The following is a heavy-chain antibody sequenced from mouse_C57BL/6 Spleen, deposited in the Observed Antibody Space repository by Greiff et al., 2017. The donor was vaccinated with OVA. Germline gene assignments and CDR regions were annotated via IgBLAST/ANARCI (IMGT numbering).Heavy chain of an antibody. D-gene: IGHD1-1*01. CDR2: INSNGGST. Sequence: EVKLVESGGGLVQPGDSLKLSCESNEYEFPSHDMSWVRKTPEKRLELVAAINSNGGSTYYPDTMERRYIISRDNTKKTLYLQLSSLRSEDTALYYCERKGGSRDWYFDVWGTGTTVTVSS. J-gene: IGHJ1*03. V-gene: IGHV5-2*01. CDR1: EYEFPSHD. CDR3: ERKGGSRDWYFDV.